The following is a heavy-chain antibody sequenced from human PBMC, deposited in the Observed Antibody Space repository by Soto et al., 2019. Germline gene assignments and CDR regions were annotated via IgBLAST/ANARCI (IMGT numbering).Heavy chain of an antibody. D-gene: IGHD6-13*01. J-gene: IGHJ4*02. Sequence: GGSLRLSCAASGFTFSSYSMNWVRQAPGKGLEWVSYISSSSSTIYYADSVKGRFTISRENAKNSLYLQMNSLRDEDTAVYYCARAKAAAGTRGYCFDYWGQGTLVTVSS. V-gene: IGHV3-48*02. CDR2: ISSSSSTI. CDR1: GFTFSSYS. CDR3: ARAKAAAGTRGYCFDY.